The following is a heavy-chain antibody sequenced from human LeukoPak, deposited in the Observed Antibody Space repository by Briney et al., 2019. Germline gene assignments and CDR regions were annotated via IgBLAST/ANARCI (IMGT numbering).Heavy chain of an antibody. J-gene: IGHJ4*02. V-gene: IGHV3-30*02. CDR1: GFTFSSYG. Sequence: GGSLRLSCAASGFTFSSYGMHWVRQAPGKGLEWVAFIRYDGSNKYYADSVKGRFTISRDNSKNTLYPQMNSLRAEDTAVYYRAKEGPYSGSYFDYWGQGTLVTVPS. CDR2: IRYDGSNK. CDR3: AKEGPYSGSYFDY. D-gene: IGHD1-26*01.